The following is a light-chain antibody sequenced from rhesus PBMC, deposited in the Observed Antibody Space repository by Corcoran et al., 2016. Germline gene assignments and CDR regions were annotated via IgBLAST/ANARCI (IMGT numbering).Light chain of an antibody. J-gene: IGKJ2*01. CDR2: LGS. Sequence: DIVMTQTPLSLPVTPGEPASISCRSSQSLLDSDGYTHLHWYLQKPGQSPQLLVYLGSNRASGVPARFRGSGSGTDFTLKISRVEAEDVGVYYCMQILQTPYSFGQGTKVEIK. V-gene: IGKV2-78*01. CDR1: QSLLDSDGYTH. CDR3: MQILQTPYS.